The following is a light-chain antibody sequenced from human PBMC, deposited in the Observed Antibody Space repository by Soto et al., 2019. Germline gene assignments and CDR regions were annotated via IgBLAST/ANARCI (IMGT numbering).Light chain of an antibody. Sequence: QSVLTQPPSASGTPGQRITISCSGSSSNIGSNYVYWYRQLPGTAPKLLIYGNDERPSGVPDRFSGSKSGTSASLAISGLQSEDEADYYCAAWDDSLNGVLFGGGTKLTVL. J-gene: IGLJ2*01. V-gene: IGLV1-44*01. CDR3: AAWDDSLNGVL. CDR1: SSNIGSNY. CDR2: GND.